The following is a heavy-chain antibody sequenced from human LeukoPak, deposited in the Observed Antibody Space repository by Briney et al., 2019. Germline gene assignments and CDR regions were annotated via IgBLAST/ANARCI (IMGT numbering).Heavy chain of an antibody. D-gene: IGHD6-13*01. CDR2: IYPKTGGT. Sequence: ASVTVSCEASGYTFTGYYLHWVRQAPGQGLEWMGWIYPKTGGTSYARKFQGRVTMTRDTSISTAYMELSRLRSDDTAVYYCAELMAAGTDYWGQGTLVTVSS. CDR3: AELMAAGTDY. J-gene: IGHJ4*02. V-gene: IGHV1-2*02. CDR1: GYTFTGYY.